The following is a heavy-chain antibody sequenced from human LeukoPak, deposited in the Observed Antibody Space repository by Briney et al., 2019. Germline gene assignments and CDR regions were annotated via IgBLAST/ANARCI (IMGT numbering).Heavy chain of an antibody. CDR2: IRYDGSNK. CDR3: ARVRWWEHIIGAFDI. CDR1: GFTFSSYG. Sequence: GGSLRLSCAASGFTFSSYGMHWVRQAPGKGLEWVAFIRYDGSNKYYADSVKGRFTISRDNSKNSLYLQMNSLRAEDTAAYYCARVRWWEHIIGAFDIWGQGTMVTVSS. J-gene: IGHJ3*02. V-gene: IGHV3-30*02. D-gene: IGHD1-26*01.